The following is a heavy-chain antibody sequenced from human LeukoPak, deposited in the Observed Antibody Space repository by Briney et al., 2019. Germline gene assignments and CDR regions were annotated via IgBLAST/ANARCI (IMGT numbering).Heavy chain of an antibody. CDR2: INPNSGGT. D-gene: IGHD1-26*01. V-gene: IGHV1-2*06. CDR3: AKDVGKWESLHFFDY. Sequence: ASEKVSCKASGYTFTGYYMHWVRQAPGQGLEWMGRINPNSGGTNYAQKFQGRVTMTRDTSISTAYMELSRLRSDDTAVYYCAKDVGKWESLHFFDYWGQGTLVTVSS. J-gene: IGHJ4*02. CDR1: GYTFTGYY.